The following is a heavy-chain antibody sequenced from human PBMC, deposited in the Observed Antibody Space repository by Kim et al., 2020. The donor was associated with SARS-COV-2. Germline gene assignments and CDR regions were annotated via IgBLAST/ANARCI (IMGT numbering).Heavy chain of an antibody. CDR1: GFTVSSNY. Sequence: GGSLRLSCAASGFTVSSNYMSWVRQAPGKGLEWVSVIYSGGSTYYADSVKGRFTISRDNSKNTLYLQMNSLRAEDTAVYYCARDPITMVRGVIITGHWGQGTLVTVTS. J-gene: IGHJ4*02. D-gene: IGHD3-10*01. V-gene: IGHV3-66*01. CDR2: IYSGGST. CDR3: ARDPITMVRGVIITGH.